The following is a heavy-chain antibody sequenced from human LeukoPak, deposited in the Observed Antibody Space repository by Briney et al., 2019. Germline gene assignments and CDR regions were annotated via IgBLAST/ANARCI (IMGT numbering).Heavy chain of an antibody. D-gene: IGHD3-10*01. CDR1: GFTFSSYA. Sequence: PGGSLRLSCATSGFTFSSYAMHWVRQAPGKGLEWVAVISYDGSNKYYADSVKGRFTISRDNSKNTLYLQMNSLRAEDTAVYYCARDYYGSGSYYNDYWGQGTLVTVSS. J-gene: IGHJ4*02. CDR3: ARDYYGSGSYYNDY. CDR2: ISYDGSNK. V-gene: IGHV3-30*04.